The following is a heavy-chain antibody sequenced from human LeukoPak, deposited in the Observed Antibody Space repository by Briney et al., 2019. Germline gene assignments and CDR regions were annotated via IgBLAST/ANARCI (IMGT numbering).Heavy chain of an antibody. V-gene: IGHV3-23*01. J-gene: IGHJ5*02. CDR1: GFTFSSYA. Sequence: GGSLRLSCAASGFTFSSYAMTWVRQAPGKGLEWVSSISGSGLNTYYADSVKGRFTISRDNSKNTLYLQMDSLRAEDTALYYCAKGSGINHYHWIDPWGQGTLVTVSS. CDR2: ISGSGLNT. D-gene: IGHD1-14*01. CDR3: AKGSGINHYHWIDP.